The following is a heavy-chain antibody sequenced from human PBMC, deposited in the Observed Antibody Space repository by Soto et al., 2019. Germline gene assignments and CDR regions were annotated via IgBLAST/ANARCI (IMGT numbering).Heavy chain of an antibody. CDR2: IYHSGST. CDR3: AKEADNGSGSFPHPRIFDY. CDR1: SGSISSSNW. J-gene: IGHJ4*02. Sequence: SETLSLTCAVSSGSISSSNWWSWVRQPPGKGLEWIGEIYHSGSTNYNPSFKSRVTISVDKSKNQFSLKLSSVTAADTAVYYCAKEADNGSGSFPHPRIFDYWGQGTLVTVSS. V-gene: IGHV4-4*02. D-gene: IGHD3-10*01.